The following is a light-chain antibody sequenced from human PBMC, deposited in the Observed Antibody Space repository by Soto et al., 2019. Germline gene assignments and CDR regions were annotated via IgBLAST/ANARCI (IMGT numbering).Light chain of an antibody. Sequence: QSALTQPASVSGSPGQSITISCTGTNSDVGGYNYVSWYQQNPGKAPKLMIYEVSNQPSAVSNRFSGSKSGSTASLTISGLQAEDEADYYCSSYTSSSTMVFGGGTKVTVL. CDR2: EVS. CDR1: NSDVGGYNY. V-gene: IGLV2-14*01. CDR3: SSYTSSSTMV. J-gene: IGLJ2*01.